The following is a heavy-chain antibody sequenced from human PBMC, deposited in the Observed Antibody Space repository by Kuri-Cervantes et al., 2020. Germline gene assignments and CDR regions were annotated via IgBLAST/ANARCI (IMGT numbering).Heavy chain of an antibody. J-gene: IGHJ4*02. CDR3: ARGLFGDYYDSDEKNY. CDR1: GFTFSSYG. Sequence: GESLKISCAASGFTFSSYGMHWGRQAPGKGLEWVAVISSDGSNKYYTDSVEGRFTISRDNSKNTLYLQMNSLRAEDTAVYYCARGLFGDYYDSDEKNYWGQGTLVTVSS. CDR2: ISSDGSNK. V-gene: IGHV3-30*03. D-gene: IGHD3-22*01.